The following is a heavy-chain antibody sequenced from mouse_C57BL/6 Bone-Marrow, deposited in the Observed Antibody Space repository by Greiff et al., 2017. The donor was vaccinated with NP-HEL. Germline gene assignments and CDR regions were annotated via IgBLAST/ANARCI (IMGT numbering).Heavy chain of an antibody. J-gene: IGHJ3*01. Sequence: EVKLVESGGGLVKPGGSLKLSCAASGFTFSSYAMSWVRQTPEKRLEWVATISDGGSYTYYPDNVKGRFTISRDNAKNNLYLQMSHLKSEDTAMYYCARVNQAFAYWGQGTLVTVSA. CDR2: ISDGGSYT. V-gene: IGHV5-4*03. CDR1: GFTFSSYA. CDR3: ARVNQAFAY. D-gene: IGHD3-2*02.